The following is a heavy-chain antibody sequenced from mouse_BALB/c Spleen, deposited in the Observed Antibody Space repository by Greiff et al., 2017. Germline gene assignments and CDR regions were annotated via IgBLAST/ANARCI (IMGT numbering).Heavy chain of an antibody. J-gene: IGHJ2*01. CDR1: GFTFSSYA. CDR3: ARAGTTVVAPFDY. CDR2: ISSGGSYT. V-gene: IGHV5-9-4*01. D-gene: IGHD1-1*01. Sequence: EVKLMESGGGLVKPGGSLKLSCAASGFTFSSYAMSWVRQSPEKRLEWVAEISSGGSYTYYPDTVTGRFTISRDNAKNTLYLEMSSLRSEDTAMYYCARAGTTVVAPFDYWGQGTTLTVSS.